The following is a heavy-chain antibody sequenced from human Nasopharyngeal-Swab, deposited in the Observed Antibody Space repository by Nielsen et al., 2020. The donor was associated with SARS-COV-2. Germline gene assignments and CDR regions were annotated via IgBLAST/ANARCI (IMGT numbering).Heavy chain of an antibody. J-gene: IGHJ3*02. Sequence: ASVKVSCKASGGTFSSYAISWVRQAPRQGLEWMGWISAYNGNTNYAQKLQGRVTMTTDTSTSTAYMELRSLRSDDTAVYYCARDGSYVGSGDAFDIWGQGTMVTVSS. V-gene: IGHV1-18*01. CDR2: ISAYNGNT. D-gene: IGHD3-10*01. CDR1: GGTFSSYA. CDR3: ARDGSYVGSGDAFDI.